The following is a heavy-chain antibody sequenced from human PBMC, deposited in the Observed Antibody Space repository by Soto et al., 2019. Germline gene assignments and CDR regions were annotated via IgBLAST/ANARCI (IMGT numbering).Heavy chain of an antibody. CDR2: VFHSGST. J-gene: IGHJ5*02. V-gene: IGHV4-61*08. CDR1: GGSVSDDGYY. CDR3: ARDRSYRSAWYDP. D-gene: IGHD6-19*01. Sequence: QVQLQESGPGLVKPSETLSLTCTVSGGSVSDDGYYWSWIRQPPGKGLEWIGYVFHSGSTNYNPSLESRVTISVDTSRNQFSLKLSSVTAADTAVYYCARDRSYRSAWYDPWSQGTLVSVSS.